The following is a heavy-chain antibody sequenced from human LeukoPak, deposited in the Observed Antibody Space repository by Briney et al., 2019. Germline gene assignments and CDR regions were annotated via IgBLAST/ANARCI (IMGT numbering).Heavy chain of an antibody. Sequence: GGSLRLSCAASGFTFSSYWMSWVRQAPGKGLEWVANIKQDGSEKYYVDSVKGRFTISRDNAKNSLYLQMNSLRAEDTAVYYCARDYSYYDSSGYHYYYYYMDVWGKGTTVTISS. CDR1: GFTFSSYW. J-gene: IGHJ6*03. CDR2: IKQDGSEK. CDR3: ARDYSYYDSSGYHYYYYYMDV. V-gene: IGHV3-7*01. D-gene: IGHD3-22*01.